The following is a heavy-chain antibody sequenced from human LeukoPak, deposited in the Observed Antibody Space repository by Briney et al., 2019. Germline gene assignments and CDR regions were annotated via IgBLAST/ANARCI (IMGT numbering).Heavy chain of an antibody. CDR2: ISSSSSTI. CDR1: GFTFSSYS. CDR3: ARGLSSTSSLSLIGSYYMDV. J-gene: IGHJ6*03. V-gene: IGHV3-48*04. D-gene: IGHD2-2*01. Sequence: GGSLRLSCAASGFTFSSYSMNWVRQAPGKGLEWVSYISSSSSTIYYADSVKGRFTISRDNAKNSLYLQMNSLRAEDTAVYYCARGLSSTSSLSLIGSYYMDVWGKGTTVTISS.